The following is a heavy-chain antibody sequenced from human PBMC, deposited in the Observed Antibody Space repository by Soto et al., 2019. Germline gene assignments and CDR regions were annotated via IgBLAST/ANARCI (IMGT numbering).Heavy chain of an antibody. CDR1: GGSISNAAYS. CDR3: ARERGGYGLFDS. D-gene: IGHD5-18*01. V-gene: IGHV4-30-2*01. Sequence: PSETLSLTCTVSGGSISNAAYSWSWIRQPPGKGLEWIGYIYPSGMPFYNPSLRSRVTISIDRSNDQFSLNLKSVTAADTPVYYCARERGGYGLFDSWGQGTPVTVSS. CDR2: IYPSGMP. J-gene: IGHJ4*02.